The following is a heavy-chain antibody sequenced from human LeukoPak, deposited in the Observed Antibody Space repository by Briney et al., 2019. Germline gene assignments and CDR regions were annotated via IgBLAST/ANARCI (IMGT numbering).Heavy chain of an antibody. CDR3: AITSLGGAWFDP. V-gene: IGHV4-30-4*02. D-gene: IGHD1-20*01. CDR2: IYYNGST. J-gene: IGHJ5*02. Sequence: SENLSLTCTVYGCSISSGDYYWRWIRQPPGKGLEWIGYIYYNGSTYYNPSLKSRVTISVDTSKSQFSLKLSSVTAAETAVYYFAITSLGGAWFDPWGQGTLVTVSS. CDR1: GCSISSGDYY.